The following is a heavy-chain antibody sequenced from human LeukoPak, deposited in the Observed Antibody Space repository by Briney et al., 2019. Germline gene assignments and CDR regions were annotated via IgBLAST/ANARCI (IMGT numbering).Heavy chain of an antibody. V-gene: IGHV3-21*01. Sequence: GGSLRLSCAASGXTFNDYTMTWVRQAPGKGLEWVSSITGDCNYIFYADSVKGRFTISRDNAQNSLFLELNSLRGEDTAVYYCARERNFYYFDYWGQGALVTVSS. J-gene: IGHJ4*02. D-gene: IGHD3-3*01. CDR3: ARERNFYYFDY. CDR1: GXTFNDYT. CDR2: ITGDCNYI.